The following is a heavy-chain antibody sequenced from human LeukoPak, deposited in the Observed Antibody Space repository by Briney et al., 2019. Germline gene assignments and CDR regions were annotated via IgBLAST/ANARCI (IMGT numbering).Heavy chain of an antibody. CDR2: ISWDGGST. J-gene: IGHJ4*02. D-gene: IGHD3-22*01. Sequence: GGSLRLSCAASGFTFDDYAMHWVRQAPGKGLEWVSLISWDGGSTYYADSVKGRFTISRDNSKNSLYLQMNSLRAEDTALYYCAKDINDSSGYCLDYWGQGTLVTVSS. CDR3: AKDINDSSGYCLDY. V-gene: IGHV3-43D*03. CDR1: GFTFDDYA.